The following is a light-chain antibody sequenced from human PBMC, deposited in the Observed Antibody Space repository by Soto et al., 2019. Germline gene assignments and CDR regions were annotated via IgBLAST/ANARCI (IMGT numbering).Light chain of an antibody. J-gene: IGKJ1*01. Sequence: EIVMTRFPATLSVSPGQRSTLSCRASQSISSSLAWYQQKPGQAPRLLIYGASTRATGIPARFSGSGSGTHFTLTISSLQSEDFGTYYCQQYNAWPGTFGQGTKVEIK. CDR1: QSISSS. V-gene: IGKV3-15*01. CDR2: GAS. CDR3: QQYNAWPGT.